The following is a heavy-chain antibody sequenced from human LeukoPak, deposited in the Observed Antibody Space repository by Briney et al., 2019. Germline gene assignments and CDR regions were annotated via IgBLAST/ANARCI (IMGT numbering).Heavy chain of an antibody. J-gene: IGHJ3*02. D-gene: IGHD3-22*01. V-gene: IGHV4-39*07. CDR1: GGSISSSSYY. Sequence: SETLSLTCTVSGGSISSSSYYWGWIRQPPGKGLEWIGSIYYSGSTYYNPSLKSRVTISVDTSKNQFSLKLSSVTAADTAVYYCARALLDYYDSSGPDAFDIWGQGTMVTVSS. CDR3: ARALLDYYDSSGPDAFDI. CDR2: IYYSGST.